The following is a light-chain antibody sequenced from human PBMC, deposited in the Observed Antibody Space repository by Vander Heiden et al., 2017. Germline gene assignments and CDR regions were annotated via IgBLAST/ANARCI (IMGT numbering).Light chain of an antibody. CDR1: SSDVVGYNY. J-gene: IGLJ1*01. CDR2: EVS. Sequence: QSALTQPPSASASPGQSVTISCTGTSSDVVGYNYVACYQQHPGKAPKLMIYEVSKRPSGVPDRFSGSKSGNTASLTVSGLQAEDEADYYCSSYAGSNTYVFGTGTKVTVL. CDR3: SSYAGSNTYV. V-gene: IGLV2-8*01.